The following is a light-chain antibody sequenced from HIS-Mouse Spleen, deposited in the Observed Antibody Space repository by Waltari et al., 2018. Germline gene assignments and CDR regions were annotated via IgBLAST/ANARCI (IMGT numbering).Light chain of an antibody. CDR2: GKN. CDR3: NSRDSSGNHVV. J-gene: IGLJ2*01. V-gene: IGLV3-19*01. Sequence: SSELTQDPAVSVALGQTVRITCQGDSLRSLYSSWYQQKPGQAPVLVIYGKNNRPSGIPDRFSGSSSGNTASLTITGAQAEDEADYYCNSRDSSGNHVVFGGGTKLTVL. CDR1: SLRSLY.